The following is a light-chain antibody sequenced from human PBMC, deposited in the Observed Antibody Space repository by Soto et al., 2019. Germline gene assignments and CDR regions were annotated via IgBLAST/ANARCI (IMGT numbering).Light chain of an antibody. CDR1: QSVDRF. J-gene: IGKJ1*01. CDR3: QQYNNWPPWT. CDR2: AAS. V-gene: IGKV3-15*01. Sequence: IVMTHSPSTLSLSAVERATLSCRGSQSVDRFLAWYHQKPGQAPRLLIYAASTRATGIPARFSGGGSGTEFTLTISSLQSEDFAVYYCQQYNNWPPWTFGQGTKVDIK.